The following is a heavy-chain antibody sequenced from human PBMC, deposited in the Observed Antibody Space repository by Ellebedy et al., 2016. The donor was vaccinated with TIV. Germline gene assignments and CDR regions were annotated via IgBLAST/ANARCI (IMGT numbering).Heavy chain of an antibody. CDR1: GFTFSSYA. J-gene: IGHJ4*02. CDR2: ISGSGGST. CDR3: AKPFYDYVFSY. D-gene: IGHD5/OR15-5a*01. Sequence: GGSLRLSXAASGFTFSSYAMSWVRQAPGKGLEWVSAISGSGGSTYYADSVKGRFTISRDNSKNTLYLQMNSLRAEDTAVYYCAKPFYDYVFSYWGQGTLVTVSS. V-gene: IGHV3-23*01.